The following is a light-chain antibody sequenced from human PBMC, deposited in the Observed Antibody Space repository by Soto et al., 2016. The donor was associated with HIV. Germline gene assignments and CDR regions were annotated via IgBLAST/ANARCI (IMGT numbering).Light chain of an antibody. CDR1: QGISSY. J-gene: IGKJ2*01. Sequence: DIQLTQSPSFLSASVGDRVTITCRASQGISSYLAWYQQKPGKAPKLLIYAASTLQSGVPSRFTGSGSGTSFTLSIRSTQPEDSATYFCQQSDTPPYTFGQGTQGADQT. CDR3: QQSDTPPYT. CDR2: AAS. V-gene: IGKV1-9*01.